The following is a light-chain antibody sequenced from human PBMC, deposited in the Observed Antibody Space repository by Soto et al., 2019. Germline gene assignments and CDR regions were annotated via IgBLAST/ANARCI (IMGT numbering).Light chain of an antibody. V-gene: IGKV1-5*01. CDR2: DGS. J-gene: IGKJ5*01. CDR3: HSRA. CDR1: QTISRW. Sequence: DFRLAQPPSALSACVGDGVTITCRASQTISRWLAWYQQKPGRAAELRIYDGSTLESGGPSRFSGSGSETECTLTVDRLQTDDFATYFCHSRAFGQGTRLEI.